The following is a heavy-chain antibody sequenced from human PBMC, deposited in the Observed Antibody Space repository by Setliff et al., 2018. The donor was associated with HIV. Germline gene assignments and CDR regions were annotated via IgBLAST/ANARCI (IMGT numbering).Heavy chain of an antibody. Sequence: SLRLSCSASGFTFSSYVMHWVRQAPGKGLEYVSAISSGSGISTYYADSVKGRFTISRDNSRNMLYLQMNSLRAEDTAVCYCARDAPWDSYGLDYWGQGTLVTVSS. CDR1: GFTFSSYV. CDR2: ISSGSGIST. D-gene: IGHD5-18*01. J-gene: IGHJ4*02. V-gene: IGHV3-64*04. CDR3: ARDAPWDSYGLDY.